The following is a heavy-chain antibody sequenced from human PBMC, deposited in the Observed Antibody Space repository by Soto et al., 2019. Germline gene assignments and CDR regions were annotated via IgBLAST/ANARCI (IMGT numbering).Heavy chain of an antibody. CDR2: ISGSGGST. J-gene: IGHJ4*02. D-gene: IGHD3-22*01. CDR3: AKAPLGYYDSSGYYFPDY. V-gene: IGHV3-23*01. CDR1: GFTFSSYA. Sequence: GGSLRLSCAASGFTFSSYAMSWVRQAPGKGLEWVSAISGSGGSTYYADSVKGRFTISRDNSKNTLYLQMNSLRAEDTAVYYCAKAPLGYYDSSGYYFPDYWGQGTLVTVSS.